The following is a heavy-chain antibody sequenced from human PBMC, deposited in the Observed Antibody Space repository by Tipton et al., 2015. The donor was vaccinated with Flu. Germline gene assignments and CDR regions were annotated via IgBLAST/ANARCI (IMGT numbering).Heavy chain of an antibody. CDR2: IYYSGST. Sequence: TLSLTCTVSGGSISSYYWSWIRQPPGKGLEWIGYIYYSGSTNYNPSLKSRVTISVDTSKNQFSLKLSSVTAADTAVYYCARDKGGSGPFEYWGQGTLVTVSS. V-gene: IGHV4-59*01. CDR1: GGSISSYY. J-gene: IGHJ4*02. CDR3: ARDKGGSGPFEY. D-gene: IGHD2-15*01.